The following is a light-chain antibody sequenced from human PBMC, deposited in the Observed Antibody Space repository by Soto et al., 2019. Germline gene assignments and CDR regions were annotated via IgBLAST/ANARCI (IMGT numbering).Light chain of an antibody. V-gene: IGKV4-1*01. CDR3: QQYYSTPRA. CDR2: WAS. J-gene: IGKJ1*01. Sequence: DIVMTQSPDSLAVSLGERATINCKSSQSLLYSSDNKNYLAWYQQKPGQPPNLLIYWASTRESGVPDRFSGSGSGPDFTLTISSLQAEDVAVYYCQQYYSTPRAFGQGTKVEIK. CDR1: QSLLYSSDNKNY.